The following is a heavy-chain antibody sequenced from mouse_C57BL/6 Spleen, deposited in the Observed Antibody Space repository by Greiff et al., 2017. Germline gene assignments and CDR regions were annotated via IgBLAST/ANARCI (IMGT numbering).Heavy chain of an antibody. CDR3: ARRAYYSNRPYFDY. V-gene: IGHV1-18*01. CDR1: GYTFTDYN. J-gene: IGHJ2*01. CDR2: ITPNNGGT. Sequence: VQLKESGPELVKPGASVKIPCKASGYTFTDYNMDWVKQSHGKSLAWIGDITPNNGGTIYNQKFKGKATLTVDTSSSTAYMALRSLTSEYTAVYYCARRAYYSNRPYFDYWGQGTTLTVSS. D-gene: IGHD2-5*01.